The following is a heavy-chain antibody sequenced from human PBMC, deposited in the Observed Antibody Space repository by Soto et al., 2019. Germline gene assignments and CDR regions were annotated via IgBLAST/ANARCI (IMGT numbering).Heavy chain of an antibody. Sequence: PGGSLRLSCAASGFTFSTYSMHWVRQAPGKGLEWVAVISFDGRNKYYADSEKGRFTIPRDNSKNTLYLQMNSLRAEDTTVYYCAKSPVGATLSLSYWGQGTLVTVSS. J-gene: IGHJ4*02. D-gene: IGHD1-26*01. CDR2: ISFDGRNK. CDR3: AKSPVGATLSLSY. V-gene: IGHV3-30-3*02. CDR1: GFTFSTYS.